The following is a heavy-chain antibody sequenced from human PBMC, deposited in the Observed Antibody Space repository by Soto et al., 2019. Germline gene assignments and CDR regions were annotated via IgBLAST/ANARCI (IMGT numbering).Heavy chain of an antibody. CDR3: ARSMVRGVIIHNYFDY. Sequence: QVQLVESGRGVVQPGRSLRLSCAASGFTFSSYAMHWVRQAPGKGLEWVAVISYDGSNKYYADSVKGRFTISRDNSKNTLYLQMNSLRAEDTAVYYCARSMVRGVIIHNYFDYWGQGTLVTVSS. J-gene: IGHJ4*02. CDR2: ISYDGSNK. CDR1: GFTFSSYA. V-gene: IGHV3-30-3*01. D-gene: IGHD3-10*01.